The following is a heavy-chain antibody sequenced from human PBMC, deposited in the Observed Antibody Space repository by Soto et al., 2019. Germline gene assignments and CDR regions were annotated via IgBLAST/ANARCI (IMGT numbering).Heavy chain of an antibody. Sequence: GGSLRLSCAASGFTFSSYGMHWVRQAPGKGLEWVAVISYDGSNKYYADSVKGRFTISRDNSKNTLYLQMNSLRAEDTAVYYCAKGAPASHYYGMDVWGQGTTVTVSS. CDR3: AKGAPASHYYGMDV. CDR1: GFTFSSYG. J-gene: IGHJ6*02. CDR2: ISYDGSNK. V-gene: IGHV3-30*18.